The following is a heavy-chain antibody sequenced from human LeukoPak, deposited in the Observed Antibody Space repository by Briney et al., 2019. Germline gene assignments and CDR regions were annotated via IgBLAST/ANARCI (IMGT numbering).Heavy chain of an antibody. CDR3: ARSGGPGWLDP. Sequence: SETLSLTCKVSGDSISSYFWGWIRQPAGKGLEWIGRIYSSGNIDYNPSFKSRVAMSVDTSKNQISLKLTSVTAADTAVYYCARSGGPGWLDPWGQGSLVTVSS. CDR1: GDSISSYF. CDR2: IYSSGNI. J-gene: IGHJ5*02. V-gene: IGHV4-4*07. D-gene: IGHD3-16*01.